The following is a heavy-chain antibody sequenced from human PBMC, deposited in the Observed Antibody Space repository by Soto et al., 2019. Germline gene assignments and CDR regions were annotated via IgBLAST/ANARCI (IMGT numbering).Heavy chain of an antibody. CDR3: ARGGVVVAATNFDY. D-gene: IGHD2-15*01. V-gene: IGHV4-39*01. CDR2: IYYSGST. CDR1: GGSISSSSYY. Sequence: QLQLQESGPGLVKPSETLSLTCTVSGGSISSSSYYWGWIRQPPGKGLEWMGSIYYSGSTYYNPSLKSRVTISVDTSKNQFSLKLSSVTAADTAVYYCARGGVVVAATNFDYWGQGTLVTVSS. J-gene: IGHJ4*02.